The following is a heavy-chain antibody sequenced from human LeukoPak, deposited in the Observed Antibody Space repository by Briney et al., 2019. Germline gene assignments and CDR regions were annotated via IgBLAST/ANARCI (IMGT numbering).Heavy chain of an antibody. Sequence: SVKVSCKASEGTFSSYAISWVRQAPGQGLEWMGGIIPIFGTANYAQKFQGRVTITADESTSTAYMELSSLRSEDTAVYYCAREAQIDGTPYYFDYWGQGTPVTVSS. D-gene: IGHD1-1*01. V-gene: IGHV1-69*13. CDR3: AREAQIDGTPYYFDY. CDR2: IIPIFGTA. J-gene: IGHJ4*02. CDR1: EGTFSSYA.